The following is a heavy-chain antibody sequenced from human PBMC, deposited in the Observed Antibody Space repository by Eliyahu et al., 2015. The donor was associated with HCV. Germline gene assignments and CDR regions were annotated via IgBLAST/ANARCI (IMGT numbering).Heavy chain of an antibody. CDR1: GFTXXXYX. CDR2: INXDGSST. CDR3: ARDPIVVVPAAIYYYGMDV. J-gene: IGHJ6*02. V-gene: IGHV3-74*01. D-gene: IGHD2-2*01. Sequence: EVQLVESGGGLVQPGGSLRLSCAASGFTXXXYXXPWVRQAPGKGPXWXSRINXDGSSTSYADSVKGRFTISRDNAKNTLYLQMNSLRAEDTAVYYCARDPIVVVPAAIYYYGMDVWGQGTTVTVSS.